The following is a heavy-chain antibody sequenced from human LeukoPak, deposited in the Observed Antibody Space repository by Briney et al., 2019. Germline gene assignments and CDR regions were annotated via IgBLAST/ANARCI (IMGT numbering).Heavy chain of an antibody. J-gene: IGHJ3*02. Sequence: SQTLSLTCAISGDSVSSNSAAWNWIRQSPSSGLECLGRTYSRSNGNNDYAVSVKSRITINPDTSKNQFSLQLNSVTPEDTAVYYCARWSLHYCSSTSCYGRKDAFDIWGQGTMVTVSS. V-gene: IGHV6-1*01. CDR1: GDSVSSNSAA. CDR3: ARWSLHYCSSTSCYGRKDAFDI. D-gene: IGHD2-2*01. CDR2: TYSRSNGNN.